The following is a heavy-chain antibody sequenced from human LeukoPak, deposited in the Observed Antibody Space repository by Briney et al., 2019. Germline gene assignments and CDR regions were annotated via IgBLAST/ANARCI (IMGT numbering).Heavy chain of an antibody. CDR3: ASQNYARFDP. V-gene: IGHV3-21*01. Sequence: PGRSLRLSCAASGFTFSSYSMNWVRQAPGKGLEWVSSISSSSSYIYYADSVKGRFTISRDNAKNSLYLQMNSLRAEDTAVYYCASQNYARFDPWGQGTLVTVSS. D-gene: IGHD3-16*01. J-gene: IGHJ5*02. CDR2: ISSSSSYI. CDR1: GFTFSSYS.